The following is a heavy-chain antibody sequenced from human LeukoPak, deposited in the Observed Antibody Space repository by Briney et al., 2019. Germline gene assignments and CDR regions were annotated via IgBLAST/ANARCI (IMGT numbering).Heavy chain of an antibody. CDR2: ISHSGSS. V-gene: IGHV4-38-2*02. J-gene: IGHJ4*02. CDR3: ARDGYYYDGSFEY. D-gene: IGHD3-22*01. Sequence: SETLSLTCAVSGYSISSGYFWAWIRQPPGKGLERIGSISHSGSSYSKPSLKSRVIISVDTSNNQFSLKLTSVTAADTATYYCARDGYYYDGSFEYWGQGIRVAASS. CDR1: GYSISSGYF.